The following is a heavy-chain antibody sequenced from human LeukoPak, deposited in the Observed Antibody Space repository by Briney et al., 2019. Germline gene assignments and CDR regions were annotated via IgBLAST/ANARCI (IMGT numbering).Heavy chain of an antibody. Sequence: PSETLSLTCTVSGGPLTITYWSWIRQPPGRGLEWIGYIYYTGITNYRPSLAGRVTMSLDMSKNLISLNLDSVTAADTAVYYCVRGERCGGDCSSRQQWGQGTLVTVSS. D-gene: IGHD2-21*02. CDR2: IYYTGIT. V-gene: IGHV4-59*13. CDR3: VRGERCGGDCSSRQQ. CDR1: GGPLTITY. J-gene: IGHJ1*01.